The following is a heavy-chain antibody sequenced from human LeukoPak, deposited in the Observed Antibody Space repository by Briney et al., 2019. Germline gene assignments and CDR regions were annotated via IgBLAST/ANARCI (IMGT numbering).Heavy chain of an antibody. J-gene: IGHJ3*02. CDR1: GGSISSSSYY. CDR2: IYYSGST. Sequence: SETLSLTCTASGGSISSSSYYWGWIRQPPGKGPEWVGGIYYSGSTYYNPSLESRVTISVDTSKSQFSLRLSSVTAADTAVYYCVRTYSIGWSTGVFDIWGQGTMVTVSS. D-gene: IGHD6-19*01. V-gene: IGHV4-39*01. CDR3: VRTYSIGWSTGVFDI.